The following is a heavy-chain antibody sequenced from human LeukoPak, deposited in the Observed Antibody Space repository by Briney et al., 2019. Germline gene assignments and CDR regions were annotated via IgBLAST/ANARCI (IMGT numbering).Heavy chain of an antibody. J-gene: IGHJ6*03. CDR2: FSGSGGST. CDR1: GFTFSSYA. CDR3: AKDRCSNGIGCYYYYMDV. V-gene: IGHV3-23*01. Sequence: GGSLRLSCAASGFTFSSYAMSWVRQAPGKGLECISGFSGSGGSTYYADSVKGRFTISRDNSKNTLYLQMNSLRAEDTAVYYCAKDRCSNGIGCYYYYMDVWGKGTTVTISS. D-gene: IGHD2-8*01.